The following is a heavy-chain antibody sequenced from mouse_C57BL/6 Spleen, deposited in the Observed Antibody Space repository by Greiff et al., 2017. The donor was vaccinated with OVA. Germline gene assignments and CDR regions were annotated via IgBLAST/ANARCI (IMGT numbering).Heavy chain of an antibody. Sequence: EVQGVESGEGLVKPGGSLKLSCAASGFTFSSYAMSWVRQTPEKRLEWVAYISSGGDYIYYADTVKGRFTISRDNARNTLYLQMSSLKSEDTAMYYCTREYYGSEETWFAYWGQGTLVTVSA. J-gene: IGHJ3*01. V-gene: IGHV5-9-1*02. D-gene: IGHD1-1*01. CDR1: GFTFSSYA. CDR3: TREYYGSEETWFAY. CDR2: ISSGGDYI.